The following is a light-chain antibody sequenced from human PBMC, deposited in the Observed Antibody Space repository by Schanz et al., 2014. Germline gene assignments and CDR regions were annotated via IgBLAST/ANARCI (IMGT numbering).Light chain of an antibody. CDR3: QQYGSSPWT. CDR1: QSVNSN. Sequence: EIVMTQSPATLSVSPGERATLSCRASQSVNSNLAWYQQKPGQAPRLLIYDASSRATGIPDRFSGSGSGTDFTLTISRLEPEDFAVYYCQQYGSSPWTFGQGTKVEIK. CDR2: DAS. V-gene: IGKV3-20*01. J-gene: IGKJ1*01.